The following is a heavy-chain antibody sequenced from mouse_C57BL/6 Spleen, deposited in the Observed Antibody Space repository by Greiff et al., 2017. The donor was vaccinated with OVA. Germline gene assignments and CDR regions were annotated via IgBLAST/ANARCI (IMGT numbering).Heavy chain of an antibody. Sequence: VQLQQPGAELVKPGASVKMSCKASGYTFTSYWITWVKQRPGQGLEWIGDIYPGSGSTTYNEKFKSKATLTVDTSSSTAYMQLSSLASEDSAVYYCAGAWFAYWGQGTLVTGSA. CDR1: GYTFTSYW. CDR2: IYPGSGST. CDR3: AGAWFAY. V-gene: IGHV1-55*01. J-gene: IGHJ3*01.